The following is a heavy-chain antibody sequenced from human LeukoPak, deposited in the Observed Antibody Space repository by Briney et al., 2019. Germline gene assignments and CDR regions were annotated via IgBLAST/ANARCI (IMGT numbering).Heavy chain of an antibody. CDR3: ARLDRSGYEMGGTWFDP. Sequence: SETLSLTCTVSGGSISSYYCSWIRQPAGKGLEWIGRIYTSGSTNYNPSLKSRVTMSVDTSKNQFSLKLNSVTAADTAVYYCARLDRSGYEMGGTWFDPWGQGTLVTVSS. D-gene: IGHD3-22*01. J-gene: IGHJ5*02. V-gene: IGHV4-4*07. CDR2: IYTSGST. CDR1: GGSISSYY.